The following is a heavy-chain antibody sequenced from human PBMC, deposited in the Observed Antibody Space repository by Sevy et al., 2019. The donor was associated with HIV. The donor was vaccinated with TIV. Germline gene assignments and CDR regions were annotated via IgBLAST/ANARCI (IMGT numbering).Heavy chain of an antibody. CDR2: IIPIFGTA. CDR3: ASAPHEASSGYILNWFDP. J-gene: IGHJ5*02. Sequence: ASVKVSCKASGGTFSSYAISWVRQAPGQGLEWMGGIIPIFGTANYAQKFQGRVTITADESTSTAYMELSSLRSEDTAVYYCASAPHEASSGYILNWFDPWSQGTLVTVSS. D-gene: IGHD3-22*01. V-gene: IGHV1-69*13. CDR1: GGTFSSYA.